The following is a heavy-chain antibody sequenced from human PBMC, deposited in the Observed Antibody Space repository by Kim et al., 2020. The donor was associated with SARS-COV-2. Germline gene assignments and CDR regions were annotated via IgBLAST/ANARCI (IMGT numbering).Heavy chain of an antibody. Sequence: GSLRLSCAASGFTFSSYWMHWVRQAPGKGLVWVSRINSDGSITSYADSVKGRFSISRDNAKNTLYLQMNSLRAEDTAVYYCARDRITVFGGMDVWGQGTTVTVSS. V-gene: IGHV3-74*01. CDR2: INSDGSIT. CDR1: GFTFSSYW. CDR3: ARDRITVFGGMDV. J-gene: IGHJ6*02. D-gene: IGHD3-3*01.